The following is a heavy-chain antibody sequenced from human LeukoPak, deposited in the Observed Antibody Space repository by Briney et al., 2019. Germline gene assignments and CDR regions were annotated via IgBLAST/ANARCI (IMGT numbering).Heavy chain of an antibody. D-gene: IGHD1-1*01. CDR1: GFTFSNYN. CDR3: AKNDFFDY. Sequence: GGSLRLSCAASGFTFSNYNTNWVRQAPGKGLEWVSYISSDSSTINYGDSVKGRFTISRDNAKNSLYLQMNSLRAGDTAVYYCAKNDFFDYWGQGTLVTVSS. J-gene: IGHJ4*02. CDR2: ISSDSSTI. V-gene: IGHV3-48*01.